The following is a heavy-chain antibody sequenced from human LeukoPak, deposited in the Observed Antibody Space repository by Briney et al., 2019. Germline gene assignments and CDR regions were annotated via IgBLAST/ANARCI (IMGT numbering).Heavy chain of an antibody. Sequence: PGGSLRLSCAASGFTFGSYVMSWVRQAPGKGPEWVSAISGDGGTYYADSVKARFTISRDNSKNTLYLQMNSLGGEDTALYYCARYCGAASCYSGFDYWGQGTLVTVAS. CDR1: GFTFGSYV. D-gene: IGHD2-15*01. J-gene: IGHJ4*02. CDR3: ARYCGAASCYSGFDY. V-gene: IGHV3-23*01. CDR2: ISGDGGT.